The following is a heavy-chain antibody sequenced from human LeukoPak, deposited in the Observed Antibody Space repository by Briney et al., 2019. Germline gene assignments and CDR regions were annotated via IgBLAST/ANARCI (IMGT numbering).Heavy chain of an antibody. CDR2: ISAYNGNT. J-gene: IGHJ6*03. CDR3: ARGREITMVRGVLYYYYYMDV. D-gene: IGHD3-10*01. V-gene: IGHV1-18*01. CDR1: GYTFTSYG. Sequence: ASVKVSCKASGYTFTSYGISWVRQAPGQGLEWMGWISAYNGNTNYAQKLQGRVTMTTDTSTSTAYMELRSLRPDDTAVYYCARGREITMVRGVLYYYYYMDVWGKGTTVTVSS.